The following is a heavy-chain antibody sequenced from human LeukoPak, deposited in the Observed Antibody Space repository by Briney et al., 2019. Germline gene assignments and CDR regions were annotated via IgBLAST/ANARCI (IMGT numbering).Heavy chain of an antibody. Sequence: SETLSLTCTVSGGSINNYYWSWIRQPRGKGLEWIGNIYFSGTTNYSPSLKSRVTILVDTSKNQFTLKLSSVTAADTAVYYCARGLVVTVGRALDIWGQGTMVTASS. CDR1: GGSINNYY. CDR2: IYFSGTT. D-gene: IGHD4-23*01. CDR3: ARGLVVTVGRALDI. J-gene: IGHJ3*02. V-gene: IGHV4-59*01.